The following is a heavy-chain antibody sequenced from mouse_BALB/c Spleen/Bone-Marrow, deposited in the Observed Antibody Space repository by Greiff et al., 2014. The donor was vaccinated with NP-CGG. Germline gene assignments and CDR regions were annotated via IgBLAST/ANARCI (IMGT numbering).Heavy chain of an antibody. Sequence: EVKLMESGGGLVKPGGSLKLSCAASGFSFSSYAMSWVRQTPEKRLEWVATICSGGSYTYQADSVKGRFTISRDTAKNTLYLQKSSLTSDDKAMYYCAGQDYYGSSPHWYFDVWGAGTTVTVSS. D-gene: IGHD1-1*01. CDR1: GFSFSSYA. J-gene: IGHJ1*01. CDR3: AGQDYYGSSPHWYFDV. V-gene: IGHV5-9-3*01. CDR2: ICSGGSYT.